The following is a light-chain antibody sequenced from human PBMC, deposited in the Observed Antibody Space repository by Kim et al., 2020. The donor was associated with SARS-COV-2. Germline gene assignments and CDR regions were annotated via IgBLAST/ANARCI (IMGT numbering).Light chain of an antibody. Sequence: SACVGDRVNITCQASQDINTYLNWYQQKPGKAPDLLISDASNLEEGVAQRFSGSGSVTDFTLTISSLQPEDLATYYCHQYSDLPVNFGGGTKLEI. V-gene: IGKV1-33*01. CDR2: DAS. CDR3: HQYSDLPVN. J-gene: IGKJ4*01. CDR1: QDINTY.